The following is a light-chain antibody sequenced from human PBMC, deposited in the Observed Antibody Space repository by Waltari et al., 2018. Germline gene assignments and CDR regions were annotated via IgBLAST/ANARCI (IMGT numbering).Light chain of an antibody. V-gene: IGKV4-1*01. CDR1: SILYSSNNKNY. J-gene: IGKJ1*01. CDR2: LAS. Sequence: SILYSSNNKNYLAGYQQKPGQPPKLLIYLASTRGSGVPDRFSGSGSGTDFTLTISSLQAEDVAVYYCQQYYSTPRTFGQGTKVEIK. CDR3: QQYYSTPRT.